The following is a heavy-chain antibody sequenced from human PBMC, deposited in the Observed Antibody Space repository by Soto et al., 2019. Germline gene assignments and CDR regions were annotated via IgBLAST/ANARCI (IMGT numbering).Heavy chain of an antibody. V-gene: IGHV3-48*03. CDR3: ARDNYGMDV. J-gene: IGHJ6*02. CDR1: GFTFSSYE. CDR2: ISSSGSTI. Sequence: GGSLRLSCAASGFTFSSYEMNWVRQAPGKGLEGVSYISSSGSTIYYADSVKGRFTISRDNAKNSLYLQMNSLRAEDTAVYYCARDNYGMDVWGQGTTVTVSS.